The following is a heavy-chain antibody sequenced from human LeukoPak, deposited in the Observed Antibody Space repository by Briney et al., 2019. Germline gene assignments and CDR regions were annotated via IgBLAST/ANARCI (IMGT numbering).Heavy chain of an antibody. CDR3: ARGTLRGRLLNY. CDR1: GYTFTSYG. Sequence: ASVTVSFTASGYTFTSYGISWVRQAPGQGLEWVGWIIAYNGNTNYAQKLQGRVAITTDTSTSTAYMWLRGLTSDDTDVYVCARGTLRGRLLNYLGQGTLVTVSS. D-gene: IGHD2-15*01. V-gene: IGHV1-18*01. J-gene: IGHJ4*02. CDR2: IIAYNGNT.